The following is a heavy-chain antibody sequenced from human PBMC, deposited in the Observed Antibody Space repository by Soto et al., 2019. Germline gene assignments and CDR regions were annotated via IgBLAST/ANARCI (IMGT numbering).Heavy chain of an antibody. Sequence: GGSLRLPCAASGFTFSSYPMSWVRQAPGKGLDGVSAISGSGDSSYYADSVKGRFTISRDNSKNTLYLQMNSLRAEDTAVYYCAKGHRAHYDSSGYSYYFDYWGQGTLVTVSS. CDR3: AKGHRAHYDSSGYSYYFDY. CDR1: GFTFSSYP. CDR2: ISGSGDSS. J-gene: IGHJ4*02. D-gene: IGHD3-22*01. V-gene: IGHV3-23*01.